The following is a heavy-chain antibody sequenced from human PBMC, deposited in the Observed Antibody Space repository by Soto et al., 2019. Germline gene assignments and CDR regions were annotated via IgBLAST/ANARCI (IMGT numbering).Heavy chain of an antibody. CDR3: TTDLYFLYCSSTSCYSYFDY. CDR1: GFTFSNAW. CDR2: IKSKTDGGTT. Sequence: GGSLRLSCAASGFTFSNAWMSWVRQAPGKGLEWVGRIKSKTDGGTTDYAAPVKGRFTISRDDSKNMLYLQMNSLKTEDTAVYYCTTDLYFLYCSSTSCYSYFDYRGQGTLVTVSS. V-gene: IGHV3-15*01. J-gene: IGHJ4*02. D-gene: IGHD2-2*01.